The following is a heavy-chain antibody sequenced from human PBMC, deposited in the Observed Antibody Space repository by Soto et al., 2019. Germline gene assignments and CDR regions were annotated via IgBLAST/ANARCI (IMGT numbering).Heavy chain of an antibody. CDR1: GFTFSSYW. Sequence: EVQLVESGGGLVQPGGSLRLSCAASGFTFSSYWMSWVRQAPGKGLEWVANIKQDGSEKYYVDSVKGRFTISRDNAKNSLYLQMNSLRAEDTAVYYCARSDSSGYYPGGWTWWGQGTLVTVSS. J-gene: IGHJ4*02. CDR3: ARSDSSGYYPGGWTW. CDR2: IKQDGSEK. D-gene: IGHD3-22*01. V-gene: IGHV3-7*03.